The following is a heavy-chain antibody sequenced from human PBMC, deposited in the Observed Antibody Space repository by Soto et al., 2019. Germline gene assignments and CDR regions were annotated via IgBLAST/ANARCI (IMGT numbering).Heavy chain of an antibody. Sequence: QVQLVQSGAEVKKPGASVKVSCKASGYTFTSYGISWVRQAPGQGLDWMGWISAYNGNTKYAQDLQGRVTMTTDTSTSTADMERRSLRSDDTAVYYCARFSGGSYNTYYYYDGMDVWGQGTTVTVSS. D-gene: IGHD2-15*01. CDR1: GYTFTSYG. CDR3: ARFSGGSYNTYYYYDGMDV. V-gene: IGHV1-18*04. J-gene: IGHJ6*02. CDR2: ISAYNGNT.